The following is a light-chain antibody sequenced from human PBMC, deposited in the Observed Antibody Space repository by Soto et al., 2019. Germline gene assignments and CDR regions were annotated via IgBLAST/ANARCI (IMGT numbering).Light chain of an antibody. V-gene: IGKV1-12*02. Sequence: DLQMAQSPSSVSASVGDRVTITCRASQNINTWLAWYQQKPGKAPKLLISAASSLETGVPSRFSGSGSGTDFTLTISSLQPEDFATYYCQLANIVPFTFGPGTRVDVK. CDR3: QLANIVPFT. CDR1: QNINTW. J-gene: IGKJ3*01. CDR2: AAS.